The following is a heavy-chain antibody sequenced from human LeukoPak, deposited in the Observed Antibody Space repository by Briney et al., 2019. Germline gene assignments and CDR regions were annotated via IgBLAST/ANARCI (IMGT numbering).Heavy chain of an antibody. J-gene: IGHJ4*02. CDR2: ISYDGSNK. D-gene: IGHD3-10*01. V-gene: IGHV3-30-3*01. Sequence: PGGSLRLSCTASGFTFRKYWLHWVRQAPGKGLEWVAVISYDGSNKYYADSVKGRFTISRDNSKNTLYLQMNSLRAEDTAVYYCARDLTMVRGHLDYWGQGTLVTVSS. CDR1: GFTFRKYW. CDR3: ARDLTMVRGHLDY.